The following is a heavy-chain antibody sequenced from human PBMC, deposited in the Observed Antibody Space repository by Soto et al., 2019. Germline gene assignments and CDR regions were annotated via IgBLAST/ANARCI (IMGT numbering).Heavy chain of an antibody. J-gene: IGHJ4*02. V-gene: IGHV3-23*01. D-gene: IGHD1-1*01. CDR2: ISGSGVST. CDR1: GFTFSSYA. CDR3: AKGRGTTMAPPFDY. Sequence: LRLSCAASGFTFSSYAMSWVRQAPGKGLEWVSAISGSGVSTHYADSVKGRFTISRDNSKNTLYVQMNSLRVEDTAVYYCAKGRGTTMAPPFDYWGQGTRVTVSS.